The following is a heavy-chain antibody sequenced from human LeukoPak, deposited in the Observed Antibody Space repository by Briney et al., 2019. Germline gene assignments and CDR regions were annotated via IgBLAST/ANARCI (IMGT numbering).Heavy chain of an antibody. Sequence: GGSLRLSCAASGFTFSSYGMHWVRHAPGKGLEWVAVISYDGSNKYYADSVKGRFTISRDNAKNSLYLQMNSLRDEDTAVYYCARDQEGQIGTWAEMDRFDYWGQGTLVTVSS. D-gene: IGHD1-26*01. CDR2: ISYDGSNK. V-gene: IGHV3-30*03. CDR1: GFTFSSYG. CDR3: ARDQEGQIGTWAEMDRFDY. J-gene: IGHJ4*02.